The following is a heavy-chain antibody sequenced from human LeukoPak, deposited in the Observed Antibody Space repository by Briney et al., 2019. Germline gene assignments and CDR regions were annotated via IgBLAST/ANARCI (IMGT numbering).Heavy chain of an antibody. Sequence: GGSLRLSCAASGFTFSSYWMSWVRQAPGKGLEWVSSIRGSGASSFYADSVKGRFAMSRDNSKSTLYLQMNSLRVGDTAVYYCGRDPNGDYVGAFDFGGQGTLVTVSS. CDR1: GFTFSSYW. CDR3: GRDPNGDYVGAFDF. J-gene: IGHJ3*01. CDR2: IRGSGASS. D-gene: IGHD4-17*01. V-gene: IGHV3-23*01.